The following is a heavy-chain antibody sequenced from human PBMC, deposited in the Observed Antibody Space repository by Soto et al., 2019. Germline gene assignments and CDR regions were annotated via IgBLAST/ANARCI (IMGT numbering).Heavy chain of an antibody. CDR1: GGSITSYH. Sequence: PSETLSLTCIASGGSITSYHWNWIRQSPGKGLEWIAYTSYTGNTNYYPSPKSRLSIFINKSTNQLSLMLTSMTAADTAVYYCARYAKVGFTSYFDHWGQGTLVTVSS. CDR2: TSYTGNT. V-gene: IGHV4-59*01. D-gene: IGHD2-2*01. CDR3: ARYAKVGFTSYFDH. J-gene: IGHJ4*03.